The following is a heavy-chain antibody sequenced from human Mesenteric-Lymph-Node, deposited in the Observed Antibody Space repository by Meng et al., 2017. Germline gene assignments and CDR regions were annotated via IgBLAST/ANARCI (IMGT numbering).Heavy chain of an antibody. CDR2: IYYSGST. J-gene: IGHJ4*02. CDR3: ARDGGGPKDY. D-gene: IGHD3-16*01. Sequence: SETLSLTCTVSGGSISSSSYYWGWIRQPPGKGLEWIGSIYYSGSTYYNPSLKSRVTISVDTSKNQFSLKLSSVTAADTAVYYCARDGGGPKDYWGQGTLVTVSS. CDR1: GGSISSSSYY. V-gene: IGHV4-39*07.